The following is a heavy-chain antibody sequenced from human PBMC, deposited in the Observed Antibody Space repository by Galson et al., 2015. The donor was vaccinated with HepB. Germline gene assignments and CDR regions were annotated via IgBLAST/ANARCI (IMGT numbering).Heavy chain of an antibody. CDR3: TRVRIGGLFDY. CDR1: GGSISGYY. J-gene: IGHJ4*02. CDR2: IYYSGAT. Sequence: SETLSLTCSVSGGSISGYYWTWIRQAPDKRLEWMGYIYYSGATGYNPSLNSRVTMSVDTSKNQVSLEMSSLTAADTAVYYCTRVRIGGLFDYWGRGILVTVSS. V-gene: IGHV4-59*01. D-gene: IGHD3-16*01.